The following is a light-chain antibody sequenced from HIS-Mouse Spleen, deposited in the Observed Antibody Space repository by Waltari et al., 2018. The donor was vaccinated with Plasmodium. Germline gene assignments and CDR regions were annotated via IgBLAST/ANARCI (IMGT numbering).Light chain of an antibody. J-gene: IGLJ2*01. CDR2: DDS. Sequence: SYELTQPPSVSVSPGQTARITCSGDALPKKYAYWYQQKSGQAPVLVIYDDSDRPSGSPERFSGSNSGNTATLTISRVEAGDEADYYCQVWDSSSDHVVFGGGTKLTVL. CDR1: ALPKKY. CDR3: QVWDSSSDHVV. V-gene: IGLV3-21*02.